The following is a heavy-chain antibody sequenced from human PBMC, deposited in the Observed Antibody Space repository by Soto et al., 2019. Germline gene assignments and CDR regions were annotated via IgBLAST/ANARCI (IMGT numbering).Heavy chain of an antibody. J-gene: IGHJ4*02. D-gene: IGHD2-21*01. V-gene: IGHV3-33*01. Sequence: QVQLVESGGGVVQPGRSLRLSCAASGFTFSSYGMHWVRQAPGKGLEWVAAIWYDGSNKYYADSVKGRFTISRDNSKNTLYLQMNSLRAEDTAVYYCARDSQDGGAWIPFDYWGQGTLVTVSS. CDR2: IWYDGSNK. CDR1: GFTFSSYG. CDR3: ARDSQDGGAWIPFDY.